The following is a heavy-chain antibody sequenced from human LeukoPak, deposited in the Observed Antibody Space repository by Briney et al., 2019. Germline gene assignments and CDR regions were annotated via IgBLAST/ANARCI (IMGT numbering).Heavy chain of an antibody. J-gene: IGHJ4*02. Sequence: GGSLRLSCVASGFTFSKYGMHWVRQAPGKGLEWLAIIWYDGHNKYYADSVKGRFTISRDNPKNTLYLQMNSLRAEDTAVYFCAKRGVVIRVILVGFHKEAYYFDSWGQGALVTVSS. V-gene: IGHV3-33*06. CDR2: IWYDGHNK. CDR1: GFTFSKYG. D-gene: IGHD3-22*01. CDR3: AKRGVVIRVILVGFHKEAYYFDS.